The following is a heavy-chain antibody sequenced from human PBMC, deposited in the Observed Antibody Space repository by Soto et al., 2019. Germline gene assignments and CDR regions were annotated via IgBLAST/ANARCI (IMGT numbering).Heavy chain of an antibody. Sequence: GGSLRLSCAASGFTDSGLIFNNYGMDWVRQAPGKGLEWVSAISGSGGSTYYADSVKGRFTISRDNSKNTLYLQMNSLGAEDTAVYYCAKGASNIAARPIDYWGQGTMVTVSS. J-gene: IGHJ4*02. CDR1: GFTDSGLIFNNYG. D-gene: IGHD6-6*01. CDR3: AKGASNIAARPIDY. V-gene: IGHV3-23*01. CDR2: ISGSGGST.